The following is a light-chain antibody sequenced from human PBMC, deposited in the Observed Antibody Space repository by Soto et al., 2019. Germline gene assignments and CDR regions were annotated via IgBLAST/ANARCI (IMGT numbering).Light chain of an antibody. Sequence: DIQMTQSPSSVSASVGDRVTITCRASQDISRWLAWYQQKPGKAPKLLIFAASSFQSGAPPRFSGRGSGTEFTLTISSLQPEDFATYFCQQANSFPLAFGQGTRVEIK. CDR3: QQANSFPLA. J-gene: IGKJ1*01. CDR2: AAS. CDR1: QDISRW. V-gene: IGKV1-12*01.